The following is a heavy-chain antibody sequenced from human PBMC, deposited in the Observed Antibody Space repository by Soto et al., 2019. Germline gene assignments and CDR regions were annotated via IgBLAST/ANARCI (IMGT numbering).Heavy chain of an antibody. CDR3: AKNPCGGSGGNCYSGGYYYYYNGMDV. Sequence: QVQLQESGPGLVKPSETLSLTCTVSGGSISSYYWSWIRQPPGKGLEWIGYIYYSGSTNYNPSLKSRVTISVDTSKNQFSPKLSSVTAADTAVYYCAKNPCGGSGGNCYSGGYYYYYNGMDVWGQGTTVTVSS. CDR1: GGSISSYY. J-gene: IGHJ6*02. CDR2: IYYSGST. D-gene: IGHD2-15*01. V-gene: IGHV4-59*01.